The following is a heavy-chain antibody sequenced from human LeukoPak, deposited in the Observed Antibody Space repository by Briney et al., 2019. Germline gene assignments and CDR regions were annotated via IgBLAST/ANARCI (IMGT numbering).Heavy chain of an antibody. CDR2: IYHSGST. D-gene: IGHD3-16*01. V-gene: IGHV4-4*02. CDR1: GGSISSSNW. CDR3: ARGAPLIPRLNWFDP. Sequence: PSETLSLTCAVSGGSISSSNWWSWVRQPPGKGLEWIGEIYHSGSTNYNPSLKSRVTISVDKSKNQFSLKLSSVTAADTAVYYCARGAPLIPRLNWFDPWGQGTLVTVSS. J-gene: IGHJ5*02.